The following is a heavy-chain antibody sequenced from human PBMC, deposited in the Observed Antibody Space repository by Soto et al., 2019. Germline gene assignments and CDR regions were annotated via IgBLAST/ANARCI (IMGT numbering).Heavy chain of an antibody. CDR2: ISSSGSTV. Sequence: PGGSLTLSCGASAFTSSSYEVNCVRQAPGKGLEWVSYISSSGSTVYYADSVKGRFTISRDNAKNSLYLQMNSLRVEDTAVYYCASRNTGGFDYWGQGTLVTVSS. CDR3: ASRNTGGFDY. CDR1: AFTSSSYE. D-gene: IGHD2-2*02. J-gene: IGHJ4*02. V-gene: IGHV3-48*03.